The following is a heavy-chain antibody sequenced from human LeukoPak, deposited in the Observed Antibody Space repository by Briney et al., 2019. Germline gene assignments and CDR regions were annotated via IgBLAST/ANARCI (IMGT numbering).Heavy chain of an antibody. J-gene: IGHJ3*02. D-gene: IGHD2-15*01. CDR3: AVVAAPLDAFDI. Sequence: GGSLRLCCAASGFTFSSYGMHWVRQAAGKGLEWVAVISYDGSNKYYADSVKGRFTISRDNSKNTLYLQMNSLRAEDTAVYYCAVVAAPLDAFDIWGQGTMVTVSS. CDR2: ISYDGSNK. CDR1: GFTFSSYG. V-gene: IGHV3-30*03.